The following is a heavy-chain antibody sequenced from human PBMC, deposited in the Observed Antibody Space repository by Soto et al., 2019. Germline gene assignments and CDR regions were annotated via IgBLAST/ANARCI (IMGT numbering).Heavy chain of an antibody. D-gene: IGHD6-13*01. CDR3: AREQQFYEAFDV. J-gene: IGHJ3*01. CDR2: MSYDGSSK. CDR1: GFTFSSYA. V-gene: IGHV3-30-3*01. Sequence: GGSLRLSCAASGFTFSSYAMHWVRQVPGKGLEWVVVMSYDGSSKYYADAVKGRFTVSRDNSKNTLYLQMNSLRAEDTAVYYCAREQQFYEAFDVWGQGTMVTVSS.